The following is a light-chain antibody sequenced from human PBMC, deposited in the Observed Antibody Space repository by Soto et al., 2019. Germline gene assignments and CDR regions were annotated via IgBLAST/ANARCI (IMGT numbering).Light chain of an antibody. J-gene: IGKJ2*01. CDR2: ATS. Sequence: EIVLTQSPGTLSLSPGERATFSCRPSQSISTTSLAWYQQKPGLPPRLLMYATSTRATGIPDRFTGSGSATAFTLTNSRVEPGASAVYYWQQYCGSPFTFGQGTKLEI. V-gene: IGKV3-20*01. CDR1: QSISTTS. CDR3: QQYCGSPFT.